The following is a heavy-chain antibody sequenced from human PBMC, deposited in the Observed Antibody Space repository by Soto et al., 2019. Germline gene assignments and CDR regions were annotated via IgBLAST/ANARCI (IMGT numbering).Heavy chain of an antibody. CDR1: GGSISTTNW. CDR3: ARDGDVTGVFDY. D-gene: IGHD7-27*01. V-gene: IGHV4-4*02. CDR2: IWHSGTT. Sequence: QVQLQESGPGLVKPSGTLSLTCAVSGGSISTTNWWGWVRQPPGKGLEWIGEIWHSGTTTYSPSLKSRVTISLDKSKNQFSLNLNSLTAADTAVYYCARDGDVTGVFDYWGQGTLVTVSS. J-gene: IGHJ4*02.